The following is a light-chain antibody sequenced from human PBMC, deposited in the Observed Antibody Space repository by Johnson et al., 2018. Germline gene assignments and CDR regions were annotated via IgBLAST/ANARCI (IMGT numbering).Light chain of an antibody. J-gene: IGLJ1*01. CDR1: SSNIGNNY. V-gene: IGLV1-51*02. CDR3: GTWDSSRIAGNG. Sequence: QSVLTQPPSVSAAPGQKVTISCSGSSSNIGNNYVSWYQQLPGTAPKLLIYENNKRPSGIPDRFSGSKSGTSATLGITGLQTGDAADYYCGTWDSSRIAGNGFGTGTKVTVL. CDR2: ENN.